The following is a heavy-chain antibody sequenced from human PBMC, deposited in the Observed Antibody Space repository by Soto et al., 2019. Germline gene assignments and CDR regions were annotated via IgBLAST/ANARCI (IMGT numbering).Heavy chain of an antibody. Sequence: QVQLVQSGAEVKKPGSSVKVSCKASGGIFSTYAISWVRQAPGQGLEWMGGILPIFGTPNYAQKFQGRVAITSDESTTTAYMELTSLRYEATAVYYCASRSGDIVPRTGMPRHYYYGMDVWGQGTTVTVSS. CDR3: ASRSGDIVPRTGMPRHYYYGMDV. CDR1: GGIFSTYA. CDR2: ILPIFGTP. V-gene: IGHV1-69*01. J-gene: IGHJ6*02. D-gene: IGHD5-12*01.